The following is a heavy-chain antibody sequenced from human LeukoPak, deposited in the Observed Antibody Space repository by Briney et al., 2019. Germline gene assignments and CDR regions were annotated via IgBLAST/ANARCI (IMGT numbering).Heavy chain of an antibody. CDR1: GFTFSSYW. J-gene: IGHJ4*02. D-gene: IGHD3-10*01. CDR2: IKQDGSEK. CDR3: AKDLQGFGELYFDY. V-gene: IGHV3-7*01. Sequence: GGSLRLSCAASGFTFSSYWMSWVRQAPGKGLEWVANIKQDGSEKYYVDSVKGRFTISRDNAKNTLYLQMNSLRAEDTAVYYCAKDLQGFGELYFDYWGQGTLVTVSS.